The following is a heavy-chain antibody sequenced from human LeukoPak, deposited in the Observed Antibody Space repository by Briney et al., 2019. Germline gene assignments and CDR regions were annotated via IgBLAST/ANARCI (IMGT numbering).Heavy chain of an antibody. CDR1: GGSISSSSYY. D-gene: IGHD1-26*01. CDR3: ARHPLHIVGATLTFLDY. V-gene: IGHV4-39*01. CDR2: IYYSGST. Sequence: SETLSLTCTVSGGSISSSSYYWGWIRQPPGKGLEWIGSIYYSGSTYYNPSLKSRVTISVDTSKNQFSLKLSSVTAADTAVYYCARHPLHIVGATLTFLDYWGQGTLVTVSS. J-gene: IGHJ4*02.